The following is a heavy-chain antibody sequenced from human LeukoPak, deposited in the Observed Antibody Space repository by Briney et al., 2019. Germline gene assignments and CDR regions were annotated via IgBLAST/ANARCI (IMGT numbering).Heavy chain of an antibody. V-gene: IGHV1-2*06. Sequence: ASVKVSCKASGYTFTGYYMHWVRQAPGQGLEWMGRINPNSGGTNYAQKFQGRVTMTRDTSISTAYMELSRLRSDDTAVYYCARSVDMANEDAFDIWGQGTMVTVSS. CDR3: ARSVDMANEDAFDI. J-gene: IGHJ3*02. CDR1: GYTFTGYY. CDR2: INPNSGGT. D-gene: IGHD5-24*01.